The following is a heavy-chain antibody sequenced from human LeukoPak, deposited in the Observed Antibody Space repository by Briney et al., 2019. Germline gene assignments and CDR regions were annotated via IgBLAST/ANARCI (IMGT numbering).Heavy chain of an antibody. CDR3: ARDLEGLWFGNQG. V-gene: IGHV1-69*04. Sequence: GASVKVSCKASGGTFSSYAISWVRQAPGQGLEWMGRIIPILGIANYAQKFQGRVTITADKSRSTAYMERSSLRSEDTAVYYCARDLEGLWFGNQGWGQGTLVTVPS. CDR1: GGTFSSYA. CDR2: IIPILGIA. J-gene: IGHJ4*02. D-gene: IGHD3-10*01.